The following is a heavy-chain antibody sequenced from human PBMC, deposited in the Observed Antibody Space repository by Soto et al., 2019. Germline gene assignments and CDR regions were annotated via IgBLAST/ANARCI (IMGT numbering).Heavy chain of an antibody. Sequence: GGSLRLSCAASGFTFSIYAMSLVRQAPGKGLEWVSAISGSGGSTYYADSVKGRFTISRDNSKNTLYLQMNSLRAEDTAVYYCASPSTWIQLWFPFDYWGQGTLVTVSS. V-gene: IGHV3-23*01. CDR3: ASPSTWIQLWFPFDY. J-gene: IGHJ4*02. CDR2: ISGSGGST. CDR1: GFTFSIYA. D-gene: IGHD5-18*01.